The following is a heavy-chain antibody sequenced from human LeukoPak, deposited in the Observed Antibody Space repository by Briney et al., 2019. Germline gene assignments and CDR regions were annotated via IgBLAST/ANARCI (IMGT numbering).Heavy chain of an antibody. Sequence: VASVKVSCKASGYTFTSYDINWVRQATGQGLEWMGWMNPNSGNTGYAQKFQGRVTITRNTSISTAYMELRSLRSDDTAVYYCARAKYYYDSSEGDFFDYWGQGTLVTVSS. CDR3: ARAKYYYDSSEGDFFDY. D-gene: IGHD3-22*01. J-gene: IGHJ4*02. V-gene: IGHV1-8*03. CDR2: MNPNSGNT. CDR1: GYTFTSYD.